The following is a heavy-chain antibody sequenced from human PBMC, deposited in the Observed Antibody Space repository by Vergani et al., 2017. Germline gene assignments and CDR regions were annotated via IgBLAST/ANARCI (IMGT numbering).Heavy chain of an antibody. CDR1: GGSISSGSYY. Sequence: QVQLQESGPGLVKPSQTLSLTCTVSGGSISSGSYYWSWIRQPAGKGLEWIGRIYTSGSTNYNPSLKSRVTISVDTSKNQFSLTLSSVTAADAAVYYCSRDEDSSEGDGMDVWGQGTTVTVSS. CDR2: IYTSGST. V-gene: IGHV4-61*02. D-gene: IGHD6-19*01. CDR3: SRDEDSSEGDGMDV. J-gene: IGHJ6*02.